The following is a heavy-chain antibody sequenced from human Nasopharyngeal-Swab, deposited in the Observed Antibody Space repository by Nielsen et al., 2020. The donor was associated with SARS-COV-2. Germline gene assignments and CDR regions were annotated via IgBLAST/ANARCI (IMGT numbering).Heavy chain of an antibody. CDR2: IGAYNGNT. CDR1: GYIFTSYD. D-gene: IGHD3-3*01. CDR3: ARHGVAEDY. J-gene: IGHJ4*02. V-gene: IGHV1-18*01. Sequence: ASVKVSCKASGYIFTSYDISWVRQARGQGLEWMGWIGAYNGNTNYAKKFQDRVTMTTDTSTSTVYMELRSLRSHDTAVYYCARHGVAEDYWGQGTLVTVSS.